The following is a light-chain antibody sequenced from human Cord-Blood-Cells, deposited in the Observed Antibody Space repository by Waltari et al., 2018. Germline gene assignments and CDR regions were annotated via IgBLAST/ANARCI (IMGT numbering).Light chain of an antibody. V-gene: IGLV1-40*01. Sequence: QSVLTQPPSVSGAPGQRVTIPCTGSSSNIGAGYDVHWYQQLPGTAPKLLIYGTSNRPSGVPDRFYGSKSGTSASLAITGLQAEDEADYYCQSYDSSLSGPVVFGGGTKLTVL. CDR1: SSNIGAGYD. CDR3: QSYDSSLSGPVV. CDR2: GTS. J-gene: IGLJ2*01.